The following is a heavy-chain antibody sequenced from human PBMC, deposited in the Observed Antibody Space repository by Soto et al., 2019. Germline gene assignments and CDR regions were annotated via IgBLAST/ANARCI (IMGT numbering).Heavy chain of an antibody. CDR1: GYTLTELS. D-gene: IGHD5-12*01. V-gene: IGHV1-24*01. J-gene: IGHJ4*02. CDR3: ATWGIGTIVASDY. Sequence: ASVKVSCKVSGYTLTELSMHWVRQAPGKGLEWMGGFDPEDGETIYAQKFQGRVTMTEDTSTDTAYMELSSLRCEDTAVYYCATWGIGTIVASDYGGQGTLFTVSS. CDR2: FDPEDGET.